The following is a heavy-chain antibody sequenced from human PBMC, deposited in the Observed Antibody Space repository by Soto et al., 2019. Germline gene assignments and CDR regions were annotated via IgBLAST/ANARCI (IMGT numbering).Heavy chain of an antibody. CDR3: ARDAGRAYYYGMDV. CDR1: GFTFSSYS. CDR2: ISSSSSYI. V-gene: IGHV3-21*01. Sequence: EVQLVESGGGLVKPGGSLRLSCAASGFTFSSYSMNWVRQAPGKGLEWVSSISSSSSYIYYADSVKGRFTIYRDNAKNSLYLQMNRRRAEDTAVYYCARDAGRAYYYGMDVWGQGTTVTVSS. J-gene: IGHJ6*02.